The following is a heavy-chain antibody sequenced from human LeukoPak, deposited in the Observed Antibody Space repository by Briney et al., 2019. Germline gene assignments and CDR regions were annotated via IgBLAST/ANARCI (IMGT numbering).Heavy chain of an antibody. CDR2: ISAYNGNT. Sequence: ASVKVSCKASGYTFTSYGISWVRQAPGQGLEWMGWISAYNGNTNYAQKLQVRVTMTTDTSTSTAYMELRSLRSDDTAVYYCARDPELLWFGESQHYGMDVWGQGTTVTVSS. CDR1: GYTFTSYG. J-gene: IGHJ6*02. V-gene: IGHV1-18*01. CDR3: ARDPELLWFGESQHYGMDV. D-gene: IGHD3-10*01.